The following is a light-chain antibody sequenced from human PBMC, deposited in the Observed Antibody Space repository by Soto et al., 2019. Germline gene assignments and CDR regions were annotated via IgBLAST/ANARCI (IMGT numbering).Light chain of an antibody. J-gene: IGKJ5*01. CDR1: QSVSNY. CDR3: QQRSDWPSIT. CDR2: DAS. V-gene: IGKV3-11*01. Sequence: EIVLTQSPATLSLSPGERATLSCRASQSVSNYLAWYQHKPGQAPRLLICDASSRATGIPARFSGSGSGTDFTLTISSLESEDSAVYYCQQRSDWPSITFGQGTRLEIK.